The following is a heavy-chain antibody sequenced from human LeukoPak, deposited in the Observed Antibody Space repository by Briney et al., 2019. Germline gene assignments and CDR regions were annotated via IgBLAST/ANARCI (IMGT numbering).Heavy chain of an antibody. Sequence: GGSLRLSCAASGFTFSSYNMNWVRQAPGKGLEWVSTISTSSSYIYYADSVKGRFTISRDNGKNSLYLQMSSLRAEDTAVYYCAGSKVAGTSDYWGQGTLVAVSS. J-gene: IGHJ4*02. D-gene: IGHD6-19*01. CDR3: AGSKVAGTSDY. V-gene: IGHV3-21*01. CDR1: GFTFSSYN. CDR2: ISTSSSYI.